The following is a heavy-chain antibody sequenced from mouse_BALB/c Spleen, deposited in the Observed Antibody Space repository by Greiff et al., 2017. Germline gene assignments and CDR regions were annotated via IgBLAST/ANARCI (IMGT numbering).Heavy chain of an antibody. Sequence: QVQLKESGPGLVQPSQSLSITCTVPGFSLTSYGVHWVRQSPGKGLVWLGVIWSGGSTDYNAAFISRLSISKDNSKSQVFFKMNSLQANDTAIYYCTHSYTMITARYWYFDVWGAGTTVTVSS. J-gene: IGHJ1*01. V-gene: IGHV2-2*02. CDR3: THSYTMITARYWYFDV. D-gene: IGHD2-4*01. CDR1: GFSLTSYG. CDR2: IWSGGST.